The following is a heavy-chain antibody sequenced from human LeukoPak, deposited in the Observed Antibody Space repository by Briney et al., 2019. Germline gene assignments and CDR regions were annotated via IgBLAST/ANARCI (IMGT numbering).Heavy chain of an antibody. CDR1: GGSISSGDYY. Sequence: SETLSLTCTVSGGSISSGDYYWSWIRQPPGKGLEWIGYIYYSGSTYYNPSLKSRVTISVDTSKNQFSLKLSSVTAADTAVYYCARPMVRGVNDALDIWGQGTMVTVSS. D-gene: IGHD3-10*01. CDR2: IYYSGST. J-gene: IGHJ3*02. V-gene: IGHV4-30-4*01. CDR3: ARPMVRGVNDALDI.